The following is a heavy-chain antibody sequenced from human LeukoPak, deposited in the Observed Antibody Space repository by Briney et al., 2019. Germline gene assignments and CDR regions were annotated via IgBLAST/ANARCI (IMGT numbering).Heavy chain of an antibody. J-gene: IGHJ4*02. CDR3: ARDYGGNSGGDY. Sequence: ASVKVSCKASGYTFTGYYIHWVRQAPGQGLEWMGWINPNSGGTNYAQKFQGRDTMTRDTSISTAYMELSSLRSDDTAVYYCARDYGGNSGGDYWGQGTLVTVSS. CDR1: GYTFTGYY. V-gene: IGHV1-2*02. D-gene: IGHD4-23*01. CDR2: INPNSGGT.